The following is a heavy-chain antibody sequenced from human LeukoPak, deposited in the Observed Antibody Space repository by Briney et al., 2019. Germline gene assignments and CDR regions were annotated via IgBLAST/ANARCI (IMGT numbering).Heavy chain of an antibody. CDR3: ARDLMTAVARGWFDP. Sequence: GGSLRLSCAASGFTFSSYWMSWVRQAPGKGLEWVTNIKQDGGEKYYVDSVKGRFTISRDNAKNSLYLQMNSLRAEDTAVYYCARDLMTAVARGWFDPWGQGTLVTVSS. CDR2: IKQDGGEK. V-gene: IGHV3-7*01. CDR1: GFTFSSYW. D-gene: IGHD4-23*01. J-gene: IGHJ5*02.